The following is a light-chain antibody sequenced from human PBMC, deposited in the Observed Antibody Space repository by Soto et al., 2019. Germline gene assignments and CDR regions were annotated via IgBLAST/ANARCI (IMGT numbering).Light chain of an antibody. J-gene: IGKJ2*01. CDR3: QQYGSSPPFT. CDR1: QSVSSHY. V-gene: IGKV3-20*01. CDR2: GSS. Sequence: IVFTPSPGTLSLSPGERATLSCRASQSVSSHYLAWYQQKPGQAPRLLIYGSSSRATGIPDRFSGGGSGTYFTLHISRLEPEDLAVYFCQQYGSSPPFTFGQGTKLEIK.